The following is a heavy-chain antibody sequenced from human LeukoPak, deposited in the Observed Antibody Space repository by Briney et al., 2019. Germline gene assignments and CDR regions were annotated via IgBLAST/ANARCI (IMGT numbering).Heavy chain of an antibody. J-gene: IGHJ6*03. V-gene: IGHV1-18*01. Sequence: ASVKVSCKASGYTFSNYGVSWVRQAPGHGLDWLGWITAYNGDTNYAQKFQGRVTMTTDTSTSTAYMELRSLRSDDTAVYYCARAHSGYDYPYHYYMDVWGRGTTVTVSS. CDR2: ITAYNGDT. CDR1: GYTFSNYG. D-gene: IGHD5-12*01. CDR3: ARAHSGYDYPYHYYMDV.